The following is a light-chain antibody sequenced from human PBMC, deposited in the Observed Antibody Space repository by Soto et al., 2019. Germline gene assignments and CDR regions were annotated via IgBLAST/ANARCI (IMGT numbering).Light chain of an antibody. CDR2: GAS. CDR3: QQYNNLPPFT. Sequence: EIVMTQSPATLSLSPRESATLYCRASQRVSSTLAWYQQKPGQAPTLLIYGASTRAQGIPARCSGSGSVTEVPPTSSSLQSEYFAVYYGQQYNNLPPFTFGPGTKGDIK. V-gene: IGKV3-15*01. CDR1: QRVSST. J-gene: IGKJ3*01.